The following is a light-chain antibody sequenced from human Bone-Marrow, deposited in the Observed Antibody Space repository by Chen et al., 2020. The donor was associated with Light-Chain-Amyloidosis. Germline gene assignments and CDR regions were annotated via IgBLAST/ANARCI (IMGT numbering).Light chain of an antibody. CDR1: DLPTKY. CDR3: QSADSSGTYEVI. Sequence: SYELTPPLSVSVSPGQPARITCSGADLPTKYAYWYQQKPGQAPLLVIHRDTERPSGISERFSGSSSGTTATLTISGGQEEDEADYLCQSADSSGTYEVIFGGGTKLTVL. J-gene: IGLJ2*01. V-gene: IGLV3-25*03. CDR2: RDT.